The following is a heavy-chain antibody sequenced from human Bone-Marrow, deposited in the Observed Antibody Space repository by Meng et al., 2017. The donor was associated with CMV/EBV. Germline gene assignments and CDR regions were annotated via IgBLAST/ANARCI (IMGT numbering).Heavy chain of an antibody. Sequence: GESLKISCAASGFTFSSYSMNWVRQAPGKGLEWVSSISSSSSYIYYADSVKGRFTISRDNAKNSLYLQMNSLRAEDTAVYYCARDEGFDIAVVPYGGDYGGNSGFDYWGQGTLVTVSS. D-gene: IGHD4-23*01. J-gene: IGHJ4*02. V-gene: IGHV3-21*01. CDR1: GFTFSSYS. CDR2: ISSSSSYI. CDR3: ARDEGFDIAVVPYGGDYGGNSGFDY.